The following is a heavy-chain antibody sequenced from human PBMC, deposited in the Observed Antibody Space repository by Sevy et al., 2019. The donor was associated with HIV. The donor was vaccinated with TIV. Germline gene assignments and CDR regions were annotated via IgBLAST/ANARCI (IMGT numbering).Heavy chain of an antibody. D-gene: IGHD5-18*01. J-gene: IGHJ4*02. CDR1: GFTFSSYG. CDR3: AKDWGELWFPPGFDY. Sequence: GGSLRLSCAASGFTFSSYGMHWVRQAPGKGLEWVAVISYDGSNKYYADSVKRRFTISRDNSKNTLYLQMNSLRAEDTAVYYCAKDWGELWFPPGFDYWGQGTLVTVSS. V-gene: IGHV3-30*18. CDR2: ISYDGSNK.